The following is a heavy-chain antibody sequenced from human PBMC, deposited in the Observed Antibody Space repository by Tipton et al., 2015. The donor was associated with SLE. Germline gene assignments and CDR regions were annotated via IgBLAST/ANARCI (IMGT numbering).Heavy chain of an antibody. Sequence: RSLRLSCAASGFPVNSNYMGWVRQAPGTGLEWVAFIGYDGSNKYYADFVKGRFTSSRDNSKNTLYLQMNSLRVEDTAVYYCARGLGKWYFDLWGRGTLVTVSS. CDR3: ARGLGKWYFDL. CDR1: GFPVNSNY. D-gene: IGHD3-16*01. CDR2: IGYDGSNK. J-gene: IGHJ2*01. V-gene: IGHV3-33*08.